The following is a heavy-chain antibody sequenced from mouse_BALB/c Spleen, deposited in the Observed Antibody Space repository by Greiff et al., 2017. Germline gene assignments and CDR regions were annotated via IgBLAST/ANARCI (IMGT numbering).Heavy chain of an antibody. V-gene: IGHV3-2*02. CDR3: ASHTFEFAY. Sequence: EVQLVESGPGLVKPSQSLSLTCTVTGYSITSDYAWNWIRQFPGNKLEWMGYISYSGSTSYNPSLKSRISITRDTSKNQFFLQLNSVTTEDTATYYCASHTFEFAYWGQGTLVTVSA. J-gene: IGHJ3*01. CDR1: GYSITSDYA. CDR2: ISYSGST.